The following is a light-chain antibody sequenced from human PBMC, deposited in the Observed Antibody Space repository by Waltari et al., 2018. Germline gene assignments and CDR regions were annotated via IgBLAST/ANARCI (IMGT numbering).Light chain of an antibody. CDR1: QNVGDY. V-gene: IGKV1-39*01. J-gene: IGKJ1*01. Sequence: IQMTRSPSSLAASVGDRVTITCRASQNVGDYLNWYQQKSGKAPRLLIYTTSILQSGVPSRFSGSGSGTDFSLIINGLQPEDFATYYCQQTFSLETFGQGTKVEIK. CDR3: QQTFSLET. CDR2: TTS.